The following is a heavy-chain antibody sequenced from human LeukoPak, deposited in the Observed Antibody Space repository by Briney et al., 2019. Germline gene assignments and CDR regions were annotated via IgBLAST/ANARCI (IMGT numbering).Heavy chain of an antibody. J-gene: IGHJ4*02. V-gene: IGHV1-2*02. CDR3: AKDGSGEVARDRFDY. D-gene: IGHD2-15*01. CDR1: GYTFTGYF. Sequence: SVKVSCKASGYTFTGYFVHWVRQAPGQGLEWMGWINPDSGVTHSAQKFQGRVTLTRDTSTTTAFMEVTGLKSADTAVYYWAKDGSGEVARDRFDYWGQGTLITVSS. CDR2: INPDSGVT.